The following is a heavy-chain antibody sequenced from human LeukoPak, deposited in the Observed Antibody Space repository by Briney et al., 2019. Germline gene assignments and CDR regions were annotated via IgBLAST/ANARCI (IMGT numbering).Heavy chain of an antibody. V-gene: IGHV3-15*01. Sequence: GGSLRLSCAASGFTFIDAWMNWVRQAPGKGPEWIGRIKPKTVGGPTDYAAPVKGRFTISRDDSKNMLYLQMNSLRAEDTAVYYCAKDRRGYFDYWGQGTLVTVSS. CDR2: IKPKTVGGPT. CDR3: AKDRRGYFDY. J-gene: IGHJ4*02. D-gene: IGHD3-10*01. CDR1: GFTFIDAW.